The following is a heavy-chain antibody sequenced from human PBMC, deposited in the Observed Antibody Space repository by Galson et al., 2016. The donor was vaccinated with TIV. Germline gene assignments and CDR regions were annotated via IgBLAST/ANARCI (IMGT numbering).Heavy chain of an antibody. CDR2: ISYDGGNK. J-gene: IGHJ4*02. D-gene: IGHD1-26*01. CDR3: VRERGGTHSRFDY. CDR1: GFTFSSYA. V-gene: IGHV3-30*04. Sequence: SLRLSCAASGFTFSSYAMHWVRQAPAKGLEWVALISYDGGNKVYADSVKGRFTFSRDNSKNTLYLQMNSLRPEDTAVYYCVRERGGTHSRFDYWGQGTLVGVSS.